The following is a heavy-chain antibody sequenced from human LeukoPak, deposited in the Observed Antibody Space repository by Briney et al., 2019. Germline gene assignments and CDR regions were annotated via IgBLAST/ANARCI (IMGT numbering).Heavy chain of an antibody. J-gene: IGHJ6*04. CDR1: GFTFSSYE. D-gene: IGHD3-10*02. Sequence: GGSLRLSCAASGFTFSSYEMNWVRQAPGKGLEWVSYISSSGSTIYYADSVKGRFTISRDNAKNSLYLQMNRLRAEDTAVYYCAELGITMIGGVWGKGTTVTMSS. CDR2: ISSSGSTI. V-gene: IGHV3-48*03. CDR3: AELGITMIGGV.